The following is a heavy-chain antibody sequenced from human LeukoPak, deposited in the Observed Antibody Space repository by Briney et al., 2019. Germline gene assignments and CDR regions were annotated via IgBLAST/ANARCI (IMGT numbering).Heavy chain of an antibody. V-gene: IGHV1-18*01. CDR1: GYTFTSYG. CDR2: ISAYNGNT. CDR3: ARINGGGYYYDSSGYEVVFDY. D-gene: IGHD3-22*01. J-gene: IGHJ4*02. Sequence: ASVTVSCKASGYTFTSYGISWVRQAPGQGLEWMGWISAYNGNTNYAQRLQGRVTMTTDTSTSTAYMELRSLRSDDTAVYYCARINGGGYYYDSSGYEVVFDYWGQGTLVTVSS.